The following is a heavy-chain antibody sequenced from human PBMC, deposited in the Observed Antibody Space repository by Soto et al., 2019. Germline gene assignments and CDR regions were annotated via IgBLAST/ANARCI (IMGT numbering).Heavy chain of an antibody. J-gene: IGHJ6*02. D-gene: IGHD1-26*01. Sequence: SESLSPTCPVSSGSIGSYYWSWIRQPPGKGLGWVGYIYYSGRTNYNPSLKSRVTISVDTSKNQFSLKLSSVTAADTAVYYCARVPHPSSGSYSGYYYYYGMDVWGQGTTVTVSS. CDR3: ARVPHPSSGSYSGYYYYYGMDV. CDR2: IYYSGRT. CDR1: SGSIGSYY. V-gene: IGHV4-59*01.